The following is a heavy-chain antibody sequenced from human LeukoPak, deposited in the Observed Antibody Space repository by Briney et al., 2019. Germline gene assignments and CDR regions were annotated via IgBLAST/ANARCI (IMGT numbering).Heavy chain of an antibody. V-gene: IGHV4-59*08. J-gene: IGHJ3*02. CDR3: ARFPLYSLAFDI. CDR2: IYYSGST. Sequence: SETLSLTCTVSGGSISSYYWSWIRQPPGKGLEWIGYIYYSGSTNYNPSLKSRVTISVDTSKNQFSLKLSSVTAADTAVYYCARFPLYSLAFDIWGQGTMVTVSS. CDR1: GGSISSYY. D-gene: IGHD2-8*01.